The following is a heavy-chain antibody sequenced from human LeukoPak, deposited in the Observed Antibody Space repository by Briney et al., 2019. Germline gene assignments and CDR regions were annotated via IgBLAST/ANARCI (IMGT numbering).Heavy chain of an antibody. V-gene: IGHV4-34*01. Sequence: SETLSLTCAVYGGSFSGYYWSWIRQPPGKGLEWIGEINHSGSTNYNPSLKSRVTISVDMSKNQFSLKLSSVTAADTAVYYCARRRPYYYGPGGGNYYYYYMDVWGKGTTVTISS. D-gene: IGHD3-10*01. J-gene: IGHJ6*03. CDR3: ARRRPYYYGPGGGNYYYYYMDV. CDR2: INHSGST. CDR1: GGSFSGYY.